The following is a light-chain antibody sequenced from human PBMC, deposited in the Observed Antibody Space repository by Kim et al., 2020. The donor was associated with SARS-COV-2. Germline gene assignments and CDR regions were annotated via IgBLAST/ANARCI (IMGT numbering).Light chain of an antibody. CDR2: DAY. Sequence: SLSPGQGLTVSPRASQRVTANFACYRRRPGHAPTLLIFDAYRRPTGVPARFRGRGSGTDFSLIISRLEPEDFGVYYCQQRTASPTFGQGTRLEVK. CDR1: QRVTAN. CDR3: QQRTASPT. V-gene: IGKV3-11*01. J-gene: IGKJ5*01.